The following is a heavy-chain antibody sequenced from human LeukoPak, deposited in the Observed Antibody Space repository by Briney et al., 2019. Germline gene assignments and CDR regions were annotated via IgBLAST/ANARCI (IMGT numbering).Heavy chain of an antibody. CDR2: ISPHSGGT. CDR3: ARGGTDY. CDR1: GYTFTGYY. Sequence: GASVKVSCKASGYTFTGYYIYWVRRAPGQRLEWMGQISPHSGGTNYAQKFQGRVTMTRDTSISTAYMELSNLRSDDTAVYYCARGGTDYWGQGTLVTVSS. D-gene: IGHD5-12*01. V-gene: IGHV1-2*06. J-gene: IGHJ4*02.